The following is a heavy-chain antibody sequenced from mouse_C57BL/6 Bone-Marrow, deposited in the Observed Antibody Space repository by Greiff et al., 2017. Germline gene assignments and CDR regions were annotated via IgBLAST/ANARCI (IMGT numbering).Heavy chain of an antibody. D-gene: IGHD2-5*01. J-gene: IGHJ3*01. CDR3: AGPPYSNYDLFAY. V-gene: IGHV5-9*01. CDR2: ISGGGGNT. CDR1: GFTFSSYT. Sequence: EVQLVESGGGLVKPGGSLKLSCAASGFTFSSYTMSWVRQTPVKRLEWVATISGGGGNTYSPDRVKGRFTISSDNAKNTLYLQLSYLRSEDAAFDYCAGPPYSNYDLFAYWGQGTLVTVSA.